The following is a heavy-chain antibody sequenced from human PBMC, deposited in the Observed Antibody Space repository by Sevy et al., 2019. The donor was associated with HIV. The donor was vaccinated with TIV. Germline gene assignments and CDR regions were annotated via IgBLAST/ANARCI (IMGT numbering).Heavy chain of an antibody. V-gene: IGHV3-15*01. CDR2: IKSKTEGATR. Sequence: GGYLRLSCAASGFTFSNAWMSWVRQAPGKGLEWVGRIKSKTEGATRDFAAPVKGRLLISRDDSRNTVYLQMNSLKTEVIAVYYCTAGVGASDFDYWGQGTLVTVSS. CDR3: TAGVGASDFDY. D-gene: IGHD1-26*01. CDR1: GFTFSNAW. J-gene: IGHJ4*02.